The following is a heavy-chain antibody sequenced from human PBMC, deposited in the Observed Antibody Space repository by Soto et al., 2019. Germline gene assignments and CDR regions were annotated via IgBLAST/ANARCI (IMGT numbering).Heavy chain of an antibody. Sequence: QVQLVQSGSEVQKTVSSVKVSCKSSVGTFISYAISWVRQAPGQGLEWMGGIIPIFGTANYAQKFQGRVTITADESTSTAYMELSSLRSEDTAVYYCARDPQARRGYYYGMDVWGQGTTVTVSS. CDR3: ARDPQARRGYYYGMDV. J-gene: IGHJ6*02. V-gene: IGHV1-69*01. CDR2: IIPIFGTA. CDR1: VGTFISYA. D-gene: IGHD1-26*01.